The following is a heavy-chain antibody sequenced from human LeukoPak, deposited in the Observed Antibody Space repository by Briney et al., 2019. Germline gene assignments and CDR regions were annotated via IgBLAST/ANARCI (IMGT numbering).Heavy chain of an antibody. CDR3: ARDRPGFH. V-gene: IGHV3-48*01. J-gene: IGHJ4*02. D-gene: IGHD1-1*01. CDR2: ISSSSSTI. Sequence: PGGSLRLSCAASGFTFSSNSMNWVRQAPGKGLEWVSYISSSSSTIYYADSVKGRFTISRDNAKNSLYLQMNSLRAEDTAVYYCARDRPGFHWGQGTLVTVSS. CDR1: GFTFSSNS.